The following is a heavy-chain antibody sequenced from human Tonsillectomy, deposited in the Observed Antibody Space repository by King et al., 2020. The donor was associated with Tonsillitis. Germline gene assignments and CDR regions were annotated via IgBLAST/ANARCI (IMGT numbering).Heavy chain of an antibody. CDR3: ARLDGDNYYYGMDV. J-gene: IGHJ6*02. CDR1: GGSISSSSYY. V-gene: IGHV4-39*01. CDR2: IYYSGST. Sequence: MQLQESGPGLVKPSETLSLTCTVSGGSISSSSYYWGWIRQPPGKGLEWIGSIYYSGSTYYNPSLKSRDTISVDTSKNQFSLKLSSVTAADTAVYYCARLDGDNYYYGMDVWGQGTTVTVSS. D-gene: IGHD4-17*01.